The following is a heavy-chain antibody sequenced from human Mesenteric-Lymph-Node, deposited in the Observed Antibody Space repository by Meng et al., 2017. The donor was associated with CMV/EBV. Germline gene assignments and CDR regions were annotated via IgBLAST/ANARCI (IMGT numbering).Heavy chain of an antibody. Sequence: SVKVSCKASGYTFVSYGSSWVRQAPGQGLEWMGWINTKNGNTNYEQTLQGRVTMTADTSTSIASMELRSLKSDDTAIYYCAISNWGYWGQGTLVTVSS. CDR1: GYTFVSYG. J-gene: IGHJ4*02. D-gene: IGHD7-27*01. CDR2: INTKNGNT. V-gene: IGHV1-18*04. CDR3: AISNWGY.